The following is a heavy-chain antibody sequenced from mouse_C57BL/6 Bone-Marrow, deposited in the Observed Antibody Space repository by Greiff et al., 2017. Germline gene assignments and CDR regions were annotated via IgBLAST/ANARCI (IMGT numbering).Heavy chain of an antibody. CDR3: ARKETGRGDY. CDR1: GYTFTDYY. Sequence: EVQLQQSGPVLVKPGASVKMSCKASGYTFTDYYMNWVKQSHGKSLEWIGVINPYNGGTSYNQKFKGKATLTVDKSSSTAYMELNSLTSEDSAVYYCARKETGRGDYWGQGTTLTVSS. V-gene: IGHV1-19*01. CDR2: INPYNGGT. D-gene: IGHD4-1*01. J-gene: IGHJ2*01.